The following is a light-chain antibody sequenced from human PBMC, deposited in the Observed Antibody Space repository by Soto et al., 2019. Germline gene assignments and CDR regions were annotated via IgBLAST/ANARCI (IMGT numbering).Light chain of an antibody. J-gene: IGKJ1*01. CDR3: QKYNDAVWT. CDR1: QDIRNY. Sequence: DIQMTQSPPSLSASVGDRVTITCRASQDIRNYLVWYQQKPGKVPKLLIYAASTLQSGVPSRFSGSGSGTDFTLTISGLQPEDVASYYCQKYNDAVWTFGQGTKVE. CDR2: AAS. V-gene: IGKV1-27*01.